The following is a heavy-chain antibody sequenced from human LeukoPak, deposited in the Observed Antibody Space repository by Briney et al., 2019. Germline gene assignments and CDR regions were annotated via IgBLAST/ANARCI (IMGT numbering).Heavy chain of an antibody. V-gene: IGHV3-7*05. D-gene: IGHD1-26*01. J-gene: IGHJ4*02. CDR2: IKPDGSVK. CDR1: GFTFSSYW. CDR3: ARASQGAPPASYFDY. Sequence: GGSLRLSCAASGFTFSSYWMTWVRQAPGKGLEWVANIKPDGSVKSYVDSVKGRFTISRDNAKKSLYLEMNSLRAEDTAVYYCARASQGAPPASYFDYWGQGTLVAVSP.